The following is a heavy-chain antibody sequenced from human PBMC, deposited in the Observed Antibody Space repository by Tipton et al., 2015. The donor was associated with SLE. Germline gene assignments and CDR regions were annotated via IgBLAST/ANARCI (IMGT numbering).Heavy chain of an antibody. J-gene: IGHJ4*02. Sequence: TLSLTCTVSGGSISSGSYYWSWIRQPAGKGLEWIGHIYTSGGTNYNPSLKSRVTISVDTSKNQFSLKLSSVTAADTAVYYCARERGGVYIPDYWGQGTLVTVSS. CDR3: ARERGGVYIPDY. CDR1: GGSISSGSYY. V-gene: IGHV4-61*09. D-gene: IGHD6-13*01. CDR2: IYTSGGT.